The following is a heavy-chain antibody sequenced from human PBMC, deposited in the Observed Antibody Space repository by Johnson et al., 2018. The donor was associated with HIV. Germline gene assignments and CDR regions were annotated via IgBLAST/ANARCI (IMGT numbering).Heavy chain of an antibody. D-gene: IGHD6-19*01. Sequence: VQLVESGGGVVRPGGSLRLSCAASGFSVTRNDMNWVRQAPGKGLEWVSVVYRDGNTKYADSVKGRFSISRDNAKNTVDLQLNSLRAEDTAVYYCGRDVRQGEGQWLVHAFDIWGQGTMVTVSS. CDR2: VYRDGNT. J-gene: IGHJ3*02. V-gene: IGHV3-66*01. CDR1: GFSVTRND. CDR3: GRDVRQGEGQWLVHAFDI.